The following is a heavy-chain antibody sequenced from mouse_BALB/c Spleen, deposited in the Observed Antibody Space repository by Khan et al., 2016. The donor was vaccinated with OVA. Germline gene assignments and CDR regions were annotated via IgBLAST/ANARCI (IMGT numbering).Heavy chain of an antibody. Sequence: QVQLQQSGAELMKPGASVKISCKATGYTFSSYWIEWVKQRPGHGLEWIGEILPGSGSTNYNEKFKGKATFTADTSSNTAYMQLSSLTSEDSAVYNCVRDGAYYRNDGWFAYWGLGTLVTVSA. V-gene: IGHV1-9*01. D-gene: IGHD2-14*01. CDR1: GYTFSSYW. J-gene: IGHJ3*01. CDR3: VRDGAYYRNDGWFAY. CDR2: ILPGSGST.